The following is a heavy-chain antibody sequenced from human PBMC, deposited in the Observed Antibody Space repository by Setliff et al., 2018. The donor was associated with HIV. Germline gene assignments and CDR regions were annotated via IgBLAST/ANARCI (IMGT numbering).Heavy chain of an antibody. J-gene: IGHJ5*02. Sequence: SVKVSCKASGGTFSSYAISWVRQAPGQGLEWMGGIIPIFGTANYAQKFQGRVTITADESTNTVYMELSSLRFEDTAVYYCAREFIPVMYARQGGRFDPWGQGTLVTVSS. V-gene: IGHV1-69*13. D-gene: IGHD2-8*01. CDR1: GGTFSSYA. CDR3: AREFIPVMYARQGGRFDP. CDR2: IIPIFGTA.